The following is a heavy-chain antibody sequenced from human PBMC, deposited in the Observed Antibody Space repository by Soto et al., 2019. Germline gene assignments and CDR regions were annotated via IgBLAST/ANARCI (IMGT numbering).Heavy chain of an antibody. CDR3: AHSSRHQGGDGS. V-gene: IGHV2-5*02. J-gene: IGHJ5*02. CDR2: IYWDDDK. D-gene: IGHD2-2*01. Sequence: QITLKESGPTLVKPTQTLTLTCTFCGFSLSTRGVAVGWIRQPPGKALEWLALIYWDDDKRYSPSLKSRLTITKDTSKNQVVLTMTNMDPVDTATYYCAHSSRHQGGDGSWGQGTLVTVSS. CDR1: GFSLSTRGVA.